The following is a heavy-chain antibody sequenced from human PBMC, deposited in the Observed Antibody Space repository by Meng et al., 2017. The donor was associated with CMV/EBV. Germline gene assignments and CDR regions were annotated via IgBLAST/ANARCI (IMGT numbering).Heavy chain of an antibody. Sequence: QGERWQAGAEVKKPGASVKVSCKASGYTFTGYYMHWVRPAPGQGLEWMGWINPNSGGTNYAQKFQGRDTMTRDTSISTAYMELSRLRSDDTAVYYCARQHNSSSWIINWFDPWGQGTLVTVSS. CDR1: GYTFTGYY. V-gene: IGHV1-2*02. J-gene: IGHJ5*02. CDR2: INPNSGGT. D-gene: IGHD6-13*01. CDR3: ARQHNSSSWIINWFDP.